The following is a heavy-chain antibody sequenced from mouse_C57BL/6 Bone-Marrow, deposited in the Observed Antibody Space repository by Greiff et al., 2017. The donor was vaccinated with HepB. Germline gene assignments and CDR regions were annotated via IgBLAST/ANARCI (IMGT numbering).Heavy chain of an antibody. J-gene: IGHJ3*01. CDR1: GFTFSSYG. CDR3: ARQGLRPFAY. Sequence: EVKLMESGGDLVKPGGSLKLSCAASGFTFSSYGMSWVRQTPDKRLEWVATISSGGSYTYYPDSVKGRFTISRDNAKNTLYLQMSSLKSEDTAMYYCARQGLRPFAYWGQGTLVTVSA. CDR2: ISSGGSYT. V-gene: IGHV5-6*01. D-gene: IGHD1-2*01.